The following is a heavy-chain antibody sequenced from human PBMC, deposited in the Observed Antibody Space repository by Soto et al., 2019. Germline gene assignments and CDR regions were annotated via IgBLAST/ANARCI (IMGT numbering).Heavy chain of an antibody. CDR3: ARYRAYCGYDCYCYYYGMDV. Sequence: GGSLRLSCAASGFTFSSYSMNWVRQAPGKGLEWVSSISSSSSYIYYANAVNGRFTISRDNAKNSLYLQMNSLRAEDTAVYYCARYRAYCGYDCYCYYYGMDVWGQGTTVTVSS. D-gene: IGHD2-21*02. V-gene: IGHV3-21*01. J-gene: IGHJ6*02. CDR2: ISSSSSYI. CDR1: GFTFSSYS.